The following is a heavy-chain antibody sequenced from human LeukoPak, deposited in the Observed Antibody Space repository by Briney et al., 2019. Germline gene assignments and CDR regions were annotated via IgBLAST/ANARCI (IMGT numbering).Heavy chain of an antibody. V-gene: IGHV4-59*01. CDR3: ARGGMVRGVITRPNYFDY. CDR1: GGSISRYY. J-gene: IGHJ4*02. Sequence: SETLSLTCTVSGGSISRYYWSWIRQPPGKGLEWVGYIYYSGSTNYNPSLKSRVTISVETSKNQSSLKLSSVTAADTAVYYCARGGMVRGVITRPNYFDYWGQGTLVTVSS. CDR2: IYYSGST. D-gene: IGHD3-10*01.